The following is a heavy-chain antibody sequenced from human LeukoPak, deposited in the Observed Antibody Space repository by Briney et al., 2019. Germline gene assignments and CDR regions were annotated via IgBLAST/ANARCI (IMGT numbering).Heavy chain of an antibody. CDR1: GGSISSYY. Sequence: SETLSLTCTVSGGSISSYYWSWIRQPPGKGLEWVGYIYYSGSTNYNPSLKSRVTISVDTSKTQFSLKLSSVTAADTAVYYCARVTYSSSWYGYFDYWGQGTLVTVSS. J-gene: IGHJ4*02. CDR3: ARVTYSSSWYGYFDY. CDR2: IYYSGST. V-gene: IGHV4-59*01. D-gene: IGHD6-13*01.